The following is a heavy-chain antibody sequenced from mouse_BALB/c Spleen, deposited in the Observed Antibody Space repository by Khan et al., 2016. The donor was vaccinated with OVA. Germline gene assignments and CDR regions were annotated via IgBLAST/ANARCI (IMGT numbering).Heavy chain of an antibody. CDR2: IYPGTGSI. D-gene: IGHD2-4*01. J-gene: IGHJ1*01. V-gene: IGHV1S132*01. CDR1: GYIFTSYW. CDR3: AICYDYETSYFDV. Sequence: QVQLQQSGAELVRPGASVKLSCKTSGYIFTSYWIHWVKQRSGQGLEWIARIYPGTGSIFFNQKFKGKATLTADKSSSNAYMQLSSLKSEDSAVYFCAICYDYETSYFDVWGAGTTVTVSS.